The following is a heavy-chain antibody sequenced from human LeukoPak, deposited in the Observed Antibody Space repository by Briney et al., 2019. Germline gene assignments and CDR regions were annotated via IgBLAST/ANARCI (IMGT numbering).Heavy chain of an antibody. Sequence: GGSLRLSCEVSRSTFSQYWMSWVRQAPGKGLVWVSRINSDGSSTSYADSVKGRFTISRDNAENTLYLQMNSLRAEDTAVYYCARGDSYGYYYYYYMDVWGKGTTVTVSS. CDR3: ARGDSYGYYYYYYMDV. V-gene: IGHV3-74*01. D-gene: IGHD5-18*01. CDR1: RSTFSQYW. CDR2: INSDGSST. J-gene: IGHJ6*03.